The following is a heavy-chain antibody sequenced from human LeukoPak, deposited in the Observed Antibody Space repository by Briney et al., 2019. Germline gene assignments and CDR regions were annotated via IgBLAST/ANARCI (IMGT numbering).Heavy chain of an antibody. J-gene: IGHJ4*02. V-gene: IGHV3-23*01. CDR3: AKVGDWGIGSY. CDR1: GFTFSSYA. D-gene: IGHD3-16*01. Sequence: GGSLRLSCAASGFTFSSYAMSWVRQAPGKGLEWVSAISGSGGSTYYADSVKGRFTISRDNSKNTLYLQMNSPRAEDTAVYYCAKVGDWGIGSYWGQGTLVTVSS. CDR2: ISGSGGST.